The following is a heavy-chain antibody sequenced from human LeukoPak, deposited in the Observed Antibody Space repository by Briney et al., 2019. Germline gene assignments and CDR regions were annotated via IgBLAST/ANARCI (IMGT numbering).Heavy chain of an antibody. CDR3: ASGKVRSSGYYGLVNYYYGMDV. CDR2: INPNSGGT. CDR1: GYTFTGYY. D-gene: IGHD3-22*01. Sequence: ASVKVSCKASGYTFTGYYMHWVRQAPGQGLEWMGWINPNSGGTNYAQKFQGRVTMTRDTSISTAYMELSRLRSDDTAVYYCASGKVRSSGYYGLVNYYYGMDVWGQGTTVTVSS. V-gene: IGHV1-2*02. J-gene: IGHJ6*02.